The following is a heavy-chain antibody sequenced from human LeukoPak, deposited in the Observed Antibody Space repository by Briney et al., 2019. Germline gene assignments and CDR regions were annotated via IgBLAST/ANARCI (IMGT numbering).Heavy chain of an antibody. D-gene: IGHD3-9*01. J-gene: IGHJ6*03. CDR2: INHSGST. Sequence: SETLSLTCAVYGGSFSGYYWSWIRQPPGKGLEWVGEINHSGSTNYNPSLKSRVTISVDTSKNQFSLKLSSVTAADTAVYYCARGKGYFDWLFQYYMDVWGKGTTVTVSS. CDR1: GGSFSGYY. CDR3: ARGKGYFDWLFQYYMDV. V-gene: IGHV4-34*01.